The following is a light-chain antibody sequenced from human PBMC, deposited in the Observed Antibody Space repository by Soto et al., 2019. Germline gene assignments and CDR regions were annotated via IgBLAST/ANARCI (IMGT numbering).Light chain of an antibody. CDR3: QQSYITPWT. V-gene: IGKV1-39*01. CDR2: AAS. CDR1: QSISSY. Sequence: DIQMTQSPSSLSASVGDRVTITSRASQSISSYLNWYQQKPGKAPKLLIYAASSLQSGVPSRFSGSGSWTDFTLNISSLQPEDFATYYCQQSYITPWTFGQGTKVEIK. J-gene: IGKJ1*01.